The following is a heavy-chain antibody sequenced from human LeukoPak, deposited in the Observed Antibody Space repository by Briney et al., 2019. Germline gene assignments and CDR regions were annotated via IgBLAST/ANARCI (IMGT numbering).Heavy chain of an antibody. CDR3: ARGHYFDPPEAFDI. Sequence: SETLCFTGAVSGGSISGGGYSWSWSRQPPGKRREWTGNIYSSGSTNYHPSLKSRVTQPAGPSKNPFCLELASVTPTPPAVYDCARGHYFDPPEAFDIWGQETMVTVSS. J-gene: IGHJ3*02. D-gene: IGHD3-22*01. CDR2: IYSSGST. V-gene: IGHV4-30-4*07. CDR1: GGSISGGGYS.